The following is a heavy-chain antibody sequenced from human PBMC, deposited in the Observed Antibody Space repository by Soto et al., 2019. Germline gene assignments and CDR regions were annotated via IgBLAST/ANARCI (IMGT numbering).Heavy chain of an antibody. CDR1: GYTFTGYY. V-gene: IGHV1-2*04. CDR3: AREGRDYYGSGSYHAFDI. Sequence: GASVKVSCKASGYTFTGYYMHWVRQAPGQGLEWMGWINPNSGGTNYAQRFQGWVTMTRDTSISTAYMELSRLRSDDTAVYYCAREGRDYYGSGSYHAFDIWGQGTMVTLAS. CDR2: INPNSGGT. J-gene: IGHJ3*02. D-gene: IGHD3-10*01.